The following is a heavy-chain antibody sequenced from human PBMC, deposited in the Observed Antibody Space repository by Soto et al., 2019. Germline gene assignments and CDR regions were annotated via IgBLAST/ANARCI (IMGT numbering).Heavy chain of an antibody. CDR1: GFTFSTYA. Sequence: GGSLRLSCAASGFTFSTYAMSWVRQAPGKGLEWVSGISSSGGSTNHADSVKGRFIISRDNSKNMVYLQMNSLRAEDTAVYYCACLAWFGDPVPPFDSWGQGIVVRLL. D-gene: IGHD3-10*01. J-gene: IGHJ4*02. CDR2: ISSSGGST. V-gene: IGHV3-23*01. CDR3: ACLAWFGDPVPPFDS.